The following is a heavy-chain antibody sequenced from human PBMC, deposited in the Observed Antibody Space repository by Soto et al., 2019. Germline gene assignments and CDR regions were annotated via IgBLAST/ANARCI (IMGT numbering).Heavy chain of an antibody. CDR1: GFTFSSYG. J-gene: IGHJ6*02. V-gene: IGHV3-30*18. CDR2: ISYDGSNK. D-gene: IGHD4-17*01. Sequence: QVQLVESGGGVVQPGRSLRLSCAASGFTFSSYGMHWVRQAPGKGLEWVAVISYDGSNKYYADSVKGRFTISRDNSKNTLYLQMNSLRAEDTAVYYCAKDLANYGDYANYYYYGMDVWGQGITVTVSS. CDR3: AKDLANYGDYANYYYYGMDV.